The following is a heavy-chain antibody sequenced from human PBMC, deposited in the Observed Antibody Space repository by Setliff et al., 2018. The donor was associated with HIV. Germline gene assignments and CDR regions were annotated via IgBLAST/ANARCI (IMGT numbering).Heavy chain of an antibody. CDR1: GYTFTSYG. Sequence: ASVKVSCKASGYTFTSYGISWVRQAPGQGLEWMGWISAYNGNTNYAQKLQRRVPMPTDTSTSTAYMELRSLRPDDTAVYYCASGIVVVVAATPSPHYGMNVWGQGTTVTVSS. J-gene: IGHJ6*02. V-gene: IGHV1-18*01. CDR3: ASGIVVVVAATPSPHYGMNV. D-gene: IGHD2-15*01. CDR2: ISAYNGNT.